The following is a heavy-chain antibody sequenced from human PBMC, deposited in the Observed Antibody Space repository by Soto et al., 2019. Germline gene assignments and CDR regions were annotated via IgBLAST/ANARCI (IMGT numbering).Heavy chain of an antibody. CDR2: IYYSGST. CDR1: GGSISSYY. V-gene: IGHV4-59*01. CDR3: ARDGFYGDYYDY. Sequence: SLPLSLTCTVSGGSISSYYWSWIRQPPGKGLEWIGYIYYSGSTNYNPSPKSRVTISVDTSKNQFSLKLSSVTAADTAVYYCARDGFYGDYYDYWGQGTLVTVSS. D-gene: IGHD3-10*01. J-gene: IGHJ4*02.